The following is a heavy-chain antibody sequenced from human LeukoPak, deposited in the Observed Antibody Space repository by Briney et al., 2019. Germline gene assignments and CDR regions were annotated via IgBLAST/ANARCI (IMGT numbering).Heavy chain of an antibody. J-gene: IGHJ4*02. V-gene: IGHV3-74*03. CDR2: INGDGGST. CDR3: TRSLNYGFDY. D-gene: IGHD5-24*01. CDR1: GFTFSSYW. Sequence: PGGALRLSCAASGFTFSSYWMHWVRQAPGKGLVWVSHINGDGGSTTYADSVKGRFTISRDNAKNTLYLQMNRLRAEDTAVFYCTRSLNYGFDYWGQGTLVTVSS.